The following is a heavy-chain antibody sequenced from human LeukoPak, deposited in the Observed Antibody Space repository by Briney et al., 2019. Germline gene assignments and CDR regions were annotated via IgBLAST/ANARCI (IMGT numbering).Heavy chain of an antibody. J-gene: IGHJ3*02. V-gene: IGHV1-2*02. CDR3: ACYSGYALDGAFDI. D-gene: IGHD5-12*01. Sequence: MXXXRQXPGXGLEWMGWINPNSGGTNYAQKFQGRVTMTRDTSISTAYMELSRLRSDDTAVYYCACYSGYALDGAFDIWGQGTMVTVSS. CDR2: INPNSGGT.